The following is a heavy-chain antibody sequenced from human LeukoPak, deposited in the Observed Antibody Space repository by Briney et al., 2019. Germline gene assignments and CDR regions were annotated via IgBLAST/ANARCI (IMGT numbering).Heavy chain of an antibody. CDR3: AKAVDGRGYYFERGADF. V-gene: IGHV3-23*01. CDR2: ISGNGAHS. Sequence: QSGGSLRLSCAASEFTLSSYAMSWVRQAPGKGLEWVSSISGNGAHSYYADSVKGRFTISRDFSRNAVYLQMSSLRVEDTAEYYCAKAVDGRGYYFERGADFWGQGTMVTVSS. J-gene: IGHJ4*02. CDR1: EFTLSSYA. D-gene: IGHD3-22*01.